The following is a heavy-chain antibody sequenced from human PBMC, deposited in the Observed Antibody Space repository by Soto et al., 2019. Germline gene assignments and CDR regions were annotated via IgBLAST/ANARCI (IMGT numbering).Heavy chain of an antibody. CDR1: GFTFSSYG. CDR3: AKDAGRHYGSEGLDALDI. J-gene: IGHJ3*02. D-gene: IGHD3-10*01. Sequence: GGSLRLSCAASGFTFSSYGMHWVRQAPGKGLEWVAVISYDGSNKYYADSVKGRFTISRDNSKNTLYLQMNSLRAEDTAVYYCAKDAGRHYGSEGLDALDIWGQGTMVTVSS. V-gene: IGHV3-30*18. CDR2: ISYDGSNK.